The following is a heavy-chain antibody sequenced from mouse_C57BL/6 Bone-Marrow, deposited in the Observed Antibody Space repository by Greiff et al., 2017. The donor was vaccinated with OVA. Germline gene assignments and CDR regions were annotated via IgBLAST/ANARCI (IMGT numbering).Heavy chain of an antibody. CDR2: IYPSDSET. CDR1: GYTFTSYW. CDR3: ASTGEDWYFDV. V-gene: IGHV1-61*01. Sequence: VQLQQPGAELVRPGSSVKLSCKASGYTFTSYWMDWVKQRPGQGLEWIGNIYPSDSETHYNQKFKDKATLTVDKSSSTAYMQLSSLTSEDSAVYYCASTGEDWYFDVWGTGTTVTVSS. J-gene: IGHJ1*03.